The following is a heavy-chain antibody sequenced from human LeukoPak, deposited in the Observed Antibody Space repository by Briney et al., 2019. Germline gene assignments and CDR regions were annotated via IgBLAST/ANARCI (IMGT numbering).Heavy chain of an antibody. V-gene: IGHV3-33*01. CDR1: GFTFSSSG. CDR2: IGNDGNRE. Sequence: GGSLRLSCAASGFTFSSSGMHWVRQAPGKGLEWVAVIGNDGNREYYADPVKGRFTISRDNSKNTLYLQINSLRAEDTAVYYCARDRNILLDSWGQGTPVTVSS. J-gene: IGHJ4*02. CDR3: ARDRNILLDS. D-gene: IGHD2/OR15-2a*01.